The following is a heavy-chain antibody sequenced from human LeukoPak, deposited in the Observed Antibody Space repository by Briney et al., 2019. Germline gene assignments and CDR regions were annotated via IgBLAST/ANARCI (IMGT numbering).Heavy chain of an antibody. J-gene: IGHJ4*02. CDR3: ARGVPEYYDFWSGYFYYFDY. CDR2: IYYSGST. D-gene: IGHD3-3*01. V-gene: IGHV4-59*01. CDR1: GGSISSYY. Sequence: AETLSLTCTVSGGSISSYYWSWIRQPPGKGLEWIGYIYYSGSTNYNPSLKSRDTISVDTSKNQFSLKLTSVTAADTAVYYCARGVPEYYDFWSGYFYYFDYWGQGTLVSVSS.